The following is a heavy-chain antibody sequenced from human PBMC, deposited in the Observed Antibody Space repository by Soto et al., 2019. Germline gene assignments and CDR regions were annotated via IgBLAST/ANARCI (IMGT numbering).Heavy chain of an antibody. CDR3: AKDKYYGSGSYYSVAEY. CDR1: GFTFSNYA. D-gene: IGHD3-10*01. J-gene: IGHJ4*02. Sequence: EVQVLESGGNLVPPGGSMRLFCGASGFTFSNYAMSWVRQASGKGLEWGSAISGSSGNIYYADSVKGRFTISRDNSKNTLYLQMNSLRAEDTAVYYCAKDKYYGSGSYYSVAEYRGQGTLVTVSS. V-gene: IGHV3-23*01. CDR2: ISGSSGNI.